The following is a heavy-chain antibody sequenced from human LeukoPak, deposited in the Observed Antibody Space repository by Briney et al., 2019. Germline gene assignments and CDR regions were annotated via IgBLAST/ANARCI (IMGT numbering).Heavy chain of an antibody. J-gene: IGHJ6*04. CDR1: GFTFDDYA. D-gene: IGHD3-10*02. CDR2: INWNSDSI. V-gene: IGHV3-9*01. CDR3: AELGITMIGGV. Sequence: GGSLRLSCAVSGFTFDDYAMHWVRQVPGKGLEWVSGINWNSDSIGYADSVKGRFTTSRDNAKNSLYLQMNSLRAEDTAIYYCAELGITMIGGVWGKGTTVTISS.